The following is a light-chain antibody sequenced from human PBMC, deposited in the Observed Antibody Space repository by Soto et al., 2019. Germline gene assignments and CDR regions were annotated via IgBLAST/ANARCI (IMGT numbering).Light chain of an antibody. J-gene: IGLJ1*01. CDR2: DVS. V-gene: IGLV2-14*01. CDR3: SSYTKGSTLYV. Sequence: QSALTQPASVSESPGQSITISCTGTSSDVGGYNYVSWYQQHPGKAPKLMIYDVSSRPSGVSNRFSGSKSGNTASLTISGLQAEDEADYYCSSYTKGSTLYVFGSGTKLTVL. CDR1: SSDVGGYNY.